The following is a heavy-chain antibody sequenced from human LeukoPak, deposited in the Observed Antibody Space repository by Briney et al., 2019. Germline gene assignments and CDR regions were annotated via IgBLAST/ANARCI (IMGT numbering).Heavy chain of an antibody. V-gene: IGHV1-8*01. CDR3: VAQGSSLTGYYYYYYYMDV. D-gene: IGHD6-6*01. Sequence: ASVKVSCKASGYTFTSYDINWVRQATGQGLEWMGWMNPNSGNTGYAQKFQGRVTMTRNTSISTAYMELSSLRSEDTAVYYCVAQGSSLTGYYYYYYYMDVWGKGTTVTVSS. CDR1: GYTFTSYD. J-gene: IGHJ6*03. CDR2: MNPNSGNT.